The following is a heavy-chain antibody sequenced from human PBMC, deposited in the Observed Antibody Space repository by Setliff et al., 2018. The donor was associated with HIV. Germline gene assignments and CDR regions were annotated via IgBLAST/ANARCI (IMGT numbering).Heavy chain of an antibody. J-gene: IGHJ6*03. V-gene: IGHV1-46*01. CDR2: IYSGGGST. D-gene: IGHD5-18*01. CDR3: ARTTLVDTAMVNYYYYMDV. CDR1: GHTFINYY. Sequence: ASVKVSCKAPGHTFINYYIHWVRQAPGQGLEWMGIIYSGGGSTNYAQKFQGRITMTSDTSTSTAYMELSSLRSEDTAVYYCARTTLVDTAMVNYYYYMDVWGKGTPVTVSS.